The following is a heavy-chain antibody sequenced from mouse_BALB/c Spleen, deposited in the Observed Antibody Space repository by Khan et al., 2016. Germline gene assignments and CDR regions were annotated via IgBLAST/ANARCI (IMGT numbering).Heavy chain of an antibody. Sequence: VQLQQPGAELVKPGASVKLSCTASDFNIKDTYMHWVKQRPEQGLEWIGRIDPANDDSNYDPKFQGKATLSADTYSNTAYLQITSLTSEDTAVYYYTTSLYGRYPMDYWGQGTSVTVSS. CDR2: IDPANDDS. CDR3: TTSLYGRYPMDY. V-gene: IGHV14-3*02. D-gene: IGHD1-1*02. J-gene: IGHJ4*01. CDR1: DFNIKDTY.